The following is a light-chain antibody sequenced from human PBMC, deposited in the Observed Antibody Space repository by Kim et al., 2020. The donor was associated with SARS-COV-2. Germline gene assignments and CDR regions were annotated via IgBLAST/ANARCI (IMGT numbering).Light chain of an antibody. Sequence: DIQMTQSPSSLSASVGDRVTITCRASQDISPYLAWYQEKPGKVPKLLIHSTFSLELGVPSRFSGSGSGTDFTLTISSLQPEDVATYYCQSYNSALLTFGGGTTVDIK. CDR1: QDISPY. CDR2: STF. CDR3: QSYNSALLT. V-gene: IGKV1-27*01. J-gene: IGKJ4*01.